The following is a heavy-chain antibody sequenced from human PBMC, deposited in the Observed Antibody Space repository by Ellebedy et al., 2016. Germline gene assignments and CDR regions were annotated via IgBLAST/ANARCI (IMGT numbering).Heavy chain of an antibody. V-gene: IGHV1-2*02. J-gene: IGHJ6*02. CDR1: GGTFSSYA. Sequence: ASVKVSXKASGGTFSSYAISWVRQAPGQGLEWMGWINPNSGGTNYAQKFQGRVTMTRDTSISTAYMELSRLRSDDTAVYYCAREWEPHYYYYGMDVWGQGTTVTVSS. CDR3: AREWEPHYYYYGMDV. CDR2: INPNSGGT. D-gene: IGHD1-26*01.